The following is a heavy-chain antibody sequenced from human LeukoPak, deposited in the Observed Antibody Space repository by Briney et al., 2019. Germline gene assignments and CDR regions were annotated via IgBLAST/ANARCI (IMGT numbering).Heavy chain of an antibody. J-gene: IGHJ4*02. V-gene: IGHV4-38-2*02. D-gene: IGHD3-10*01. CDR3: ARDQDYYGSGSYGPDY. CDR2: SYHSGST. Sequence: SETLSLTCTVSGYSITSGYYWGWIRQPPGKGLEWIGSSYHSGSTFYNPSLKSRVTISVDTSKNQFSLKLSFVTAADTAVYYCARDQDYYGSGSYGPDYWGQGTLVTVSS. CDR1: GYSITSGYY.